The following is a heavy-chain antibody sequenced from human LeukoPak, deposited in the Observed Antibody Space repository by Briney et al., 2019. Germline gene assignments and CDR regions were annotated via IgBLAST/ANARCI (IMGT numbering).Heavy chain of an antibody. CDR1: GFTFSNAW. Sequence: PGGSLRLSCAASGFTFSNAWMSWVRQAPGKGLEWVGRIKSKTDGGTTDYAAPVKGRFTISRDDSKNTLYLQMNSPKTEDTAVYYCTSTYDFWSCYRYWGQGTLVTVSS. J-gene: IGHJ4*02. D-gene: IGHD3-3*01. CDR3: TSTYDFWSCYRY. V-gene: IGHV3-15*01. CDR2: IKSKTDGGTT.